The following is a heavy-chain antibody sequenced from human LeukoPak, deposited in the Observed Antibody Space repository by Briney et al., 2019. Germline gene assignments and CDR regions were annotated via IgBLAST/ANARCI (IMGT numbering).Heavy chain of an antibody. J-gene: IGHJ4*02. Sequence: GGSLRLSCAASGFTFSSYWMSWVRQAPGKGLEWVANIKQDGSEKYYVDSVKGRFTISRDNAKNSLYLQMNSLRAEDTAAYYCARDLSGSYSDYWGQGTLVTVSS. CDR2: IKQDGSEK. CDR3: ARDLSGSYSDY. D-gene: IGHD1-26*01. CDR1: GFTFSSYW. V-gene: IGHV3-7*01.